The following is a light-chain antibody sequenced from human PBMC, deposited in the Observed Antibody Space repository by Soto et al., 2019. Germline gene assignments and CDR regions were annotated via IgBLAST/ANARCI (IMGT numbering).Light chain of an antibody. CDR1: TSDVGGYDY. CDR2: DVS. V-gene: IGLV2-14*03. Sequence: QSVLTQPASVSGSPGQSITISCTGTTSDVGGYDYVSWYQQHPSQAPKLMIFDVSDRPSGVSNRFSGSKSDNTASLTISGLQPEDEADYYCSSYTSSTTLVFGGGTKLTVL. J-gene: IGLJ2*01. CDR3: SSYTSSTTLV.